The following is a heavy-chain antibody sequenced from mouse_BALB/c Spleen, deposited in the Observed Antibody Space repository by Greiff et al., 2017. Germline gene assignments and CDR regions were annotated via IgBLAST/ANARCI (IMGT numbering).Heavy chain of an antibody. D-gene: IGHD2-14*01. CDR2: ISYDGSN. CDR1: GYSITSGYY. CDR3: ARGEVRLYFDY. V-gene: IGHV3-6*02. J-gene: IGHJ2*01. Sequence: VQLKESGPGLVKPSQSLSLTCSVTGYSITSGYYWNWIRQFPGNKLEWMGYISYDGSNNYNPSLKNRISITRDTSKNQFFLKLNSVTTEDTATYYCARGEVRLYFDYWGQGTTLTVSS.